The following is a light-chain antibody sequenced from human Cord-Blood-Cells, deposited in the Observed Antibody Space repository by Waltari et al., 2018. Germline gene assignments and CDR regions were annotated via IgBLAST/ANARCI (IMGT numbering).Light chain of an antibody. CDR1: SSYVGSYNL. J-gene: IGLJ3*02. V-gene: IGLV2-23*01. CDR2: EGS. CDR3: CSYAGSSTWV. Sequence: QSALTQPASVSGSPGQSITISCTGTSSYVGSYNLVSWYQQHPGKAPKLMSYEGSKRPSGVSNRFSGSKSGNTASLTISGLQAEDEADYYCCSYAGSSTWVFGGGTKLTVL.